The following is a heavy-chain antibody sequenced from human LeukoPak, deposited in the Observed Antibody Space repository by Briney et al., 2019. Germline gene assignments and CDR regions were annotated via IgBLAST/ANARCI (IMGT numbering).Heavy chain of an antibody. Sequence: SETLSLTCAVCGGSFSGYYWSWIRQPPGKGLEWIGEINHSGSTNYNPSLKSRVTISVDTSKNQFSLKLSSVAAADTAVYYCARGRRGGTRFYFDYWGQGTLVTVSS. CDR2: INHSGST. J-gene: IGHJ4*02. V-gene: IGHV4-34*01. D-gene: IGHD2-15*01. CDR3: ARGRRGGTRFYFDY. CDR1: GGSFSGYY.